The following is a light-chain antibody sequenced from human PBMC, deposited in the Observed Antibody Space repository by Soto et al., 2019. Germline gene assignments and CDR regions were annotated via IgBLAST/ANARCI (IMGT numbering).Light chain of an antibody. Sequence: DIPMTQSPSTLSASVGDRVTITCRASQSISSWLAWYQQKPGKAPKLLIYDASSLESGVPSRFSGIGSGTEFTLTISSLQPDDFATYDGQEYNSYSPPTFGGGTKVEIK. CDR2: DAS. CDR3: QEYNSYSPPT. J-gene: IGKJ4*01. V-gene: IGKV1-5*01. CDR1: QSISSW.